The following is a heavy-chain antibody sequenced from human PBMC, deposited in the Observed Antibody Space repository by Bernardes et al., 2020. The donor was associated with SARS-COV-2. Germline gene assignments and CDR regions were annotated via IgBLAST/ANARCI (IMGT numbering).Heavy chain of an antibody. CDR2: IYSGGST. V-gene: IGHV3-66*02. CDR1: GFTVSSNY. J-gene: IGHJ6*02. CDR3: ARWTMVRGWENYGMDV. D-gene: IGHD3-10*01. Sequence: GGSLRLSCAASGFTVSSNYMSWVRQAPGKGLEWVSVIYSGGSTYYADSVKGRFTISRDNSKNTLYLQMNSLRAEDTAVYYCARWTMVRGWENYGMDVWGQGTTVTVSS.